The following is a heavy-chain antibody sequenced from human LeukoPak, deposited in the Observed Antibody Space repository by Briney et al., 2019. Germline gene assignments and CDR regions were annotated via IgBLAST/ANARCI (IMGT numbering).Heavy chain of an antibody. J-gene: IGHJ4*02. CDR1: GGSISSSTYY. D-gene: IGHD1-26*01. CDR3: ARGVYIVGASYYFDY. V-gene: IGHV4-39*07. Sequence: SETLSLTCTVSGGSISSSTYYWGWIRQPPGKGLEWIGSIYYSGSTYYNPSLKSRVTMSVDTSKDQFSLKLSSVTAADTAVYYCARGVYIVGASYYFDYWGQGTLVTVSS. CDR2: IYYSGST.